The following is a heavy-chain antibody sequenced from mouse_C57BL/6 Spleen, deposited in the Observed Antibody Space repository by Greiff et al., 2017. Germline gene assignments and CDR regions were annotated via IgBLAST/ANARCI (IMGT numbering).Heavy chain of an antibody. V-gene: IGHV1-64*01. CDR3: ASDSSGHFDY. CDR2: IHPNSGST. J-gene: IGHJ2*01. CDR1: GYTFTSYW. Sequence: VQLQQPGAELVKPGASVKLSCKASGYTFTSYWMHWVKQRPGQGLEWIGMIHPNSGSTNYNEKFKSQATLTVDKSSSTAYMQLSSLTSEDSAVYYGASDSSGHFDYWGQGTTLTVSS. D-gene: IGHD3-2*02.